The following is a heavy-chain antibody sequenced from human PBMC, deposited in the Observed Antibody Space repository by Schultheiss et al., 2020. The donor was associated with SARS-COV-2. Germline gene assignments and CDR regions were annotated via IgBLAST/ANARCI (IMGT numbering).Heavy chain of an antibody. J-gene: IGHJ4*02. D-gene: IGHD6-6*01. CDR3: ARNAARLITRAQFDY. CDR2: ISWNSGSI. V-gene: IGHV3-9*01. Sequence: GGSLRLSCAASGFTFDDYAIHWVRQAPGKGLEWVSGISWNSGSIGYADSVKGRFTISRDNAKNSLYLQMNSLRAEDTAVYYCARNAARLITRAQFDYWGQGTLVTVSS. CDR1: GFTFDDYA.